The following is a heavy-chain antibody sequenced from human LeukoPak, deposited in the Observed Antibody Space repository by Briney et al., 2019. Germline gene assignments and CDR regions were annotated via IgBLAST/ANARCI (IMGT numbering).Heavy chain of an antibody. D-gene: IGHD1-26*01. CDR2: IYTSGST. CDR1: GGSTSSYY. V-gene: IGHV4-4*07. Sequence: PPETLSLTCTVSGGSTSSYYWSWIRQPAGKGLEWIGRIYTSGSTNYNASLKSRVSMSVDTSKNQFSLKLSSVTAADTAVFYCARENSGSYREFDYWGQGTLVTVSS. CDR3: ARENSGSYREFDY. J-gene: IGHJ4*02.